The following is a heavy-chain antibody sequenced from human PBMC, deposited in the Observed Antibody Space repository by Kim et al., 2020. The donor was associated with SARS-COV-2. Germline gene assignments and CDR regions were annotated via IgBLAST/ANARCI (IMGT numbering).Heavy chain of an antibody. CDR2: IYYSGST. J-gene: IGHJ5*02. CDR1: GGSISSSSYY. D-gene: IGHD4-4*01. Sequence: SETLSLTCTVSGGSISSSSYYWGWIRQPPGKGLEWIGSIYYSGSTYYNPSLKSRVTISVDTSKNQFSLKLSSVTAADTAVYYCARCYSNYIGFWFDPWGQGTLVTVSS. CDR3: ARCYSNYIGFWFDP. V-gene: IGHV4-39*01.